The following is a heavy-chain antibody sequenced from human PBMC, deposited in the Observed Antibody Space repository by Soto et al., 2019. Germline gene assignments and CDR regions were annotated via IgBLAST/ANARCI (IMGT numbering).Heavy chain of an antibody. Sequence: SVKVSCKASGGTFSSYAISWVRQAPGQGLEWMGGIIPIFGTANYAQKFQGRVTITADESTSTACMELSSLRSEDTAVYYCARPDGPLYSNYHYYYGMDVWGQGTTVTVSS. V-gene: IGHV1-69*13. CDR2: IIPIFGTA. CDR1: GGTFSSYA. D-gene: IGHD4-4*01. CDR3: ARPDGPLYSNYHYYYGMDV. J-gene: IGHJ6*02.